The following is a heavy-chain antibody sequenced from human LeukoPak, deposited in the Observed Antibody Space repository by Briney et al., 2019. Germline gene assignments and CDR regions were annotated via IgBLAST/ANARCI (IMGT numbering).Heavy chain of an antibody. J-gene: IGHJ5*02. CDR3: ARVRVYSSSWYGLNWFDP. Sequence: SETLSLTCAVYGGSFSGYYWSWIRQPPGKGLEWIGEINHSGSTNYNPSLKSRVTISVDTSKNQFSLKLSSVTAADTAVYYCARVRVYSSSWYGLNWFDPWGQGTLVTVSS. CDR2: INHSGST. CDR1: GGSFSGYY. V-gene: IGHV4-34*01. D-gene: IGHD6-13*01.